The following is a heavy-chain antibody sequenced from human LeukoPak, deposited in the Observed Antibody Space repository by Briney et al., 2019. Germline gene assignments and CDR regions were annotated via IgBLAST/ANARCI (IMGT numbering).Heavy chain of an antibody. V-gene: IGHV3-23*01. D-gene: IGHD1-26*01. J-gene: IGHJ3*01. CDR3: AKSLLTTASGTGRAFDL. CDR2: ITAGGDLT. Sequence: PGGSLRLPCAASGFTFSSYSMNWVRQAPGKGLEWVSGITAGGDLTFHADPVKGRFTISRDNSKNTLYLQMNSLRADDTAEYYCAKSLLTTASGTGRAFDLWGQGTMVTVSS. CDR1: GFTFSSYS.